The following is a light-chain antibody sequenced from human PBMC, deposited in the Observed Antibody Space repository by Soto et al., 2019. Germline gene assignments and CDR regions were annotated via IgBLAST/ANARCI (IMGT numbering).Light chain of an antibody. CDR2: GAS. V-gene: IGKV3-20*01. CDR3: QQYGGSPPLYT. Sequence: EIVLTQSPGTLSLSPGEKATLSCRASQSVRSNYLAWYQQRPGQAPRLLISGASSRATGIPERFSGSGSGTDFTLTISILEAEDFAVYYCQQYGGSPPLYTFGQGTKLEIK. CDR1: QSVRSNY. J-gene: IGKJ2*01.